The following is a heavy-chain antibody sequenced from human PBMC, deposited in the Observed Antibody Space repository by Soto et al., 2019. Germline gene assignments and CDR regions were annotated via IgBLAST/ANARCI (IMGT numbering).Heavy chain of an antibody. D-gene: IGHD4-17*01. CDR3: ARVYGRDYGDYIGLDHFDY. CDR2: IYPGDSDT. V-gene: IGHV5-51*01. J-gene: IGHJ4*02. Sequence: PGESLKISCKGSGYSFTSYWIGWVRQMPGKGLEWMGIIYPGDSDTRYSPSFQGQVTISADKSISTAYLQWSSLKASDTAMYYCARVYGRDYGDYIGLDHFDYWGQGTLVTVSS. CDR1: GYSFTSYW.